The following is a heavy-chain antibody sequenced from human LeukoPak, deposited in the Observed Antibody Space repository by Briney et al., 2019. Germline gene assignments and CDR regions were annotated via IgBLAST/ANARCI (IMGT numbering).Heavy chain of an antibody. Sequence: GGSLRLSCAASAFSLNAYNMNWVRQAPGKGLEWVSYIGSTIYYADSVKGRFTISRDNAKNSLYLQMNSLRAEDTAVYYCARDRGIVGTTGYYYMDVWGKGTTVTVSS. J-gene: IGHJ6*03. CDR2: IGSTI. V-gene: IGHV3-48*04. CDR3: ARDRGIVGTTGYYYMDV. CDR1: AFSLNAYN. D-gene: IGHD1-26*01.